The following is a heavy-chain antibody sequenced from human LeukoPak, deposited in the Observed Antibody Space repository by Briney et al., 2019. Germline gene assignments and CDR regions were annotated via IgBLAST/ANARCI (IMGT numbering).Heavy chain of an antibody. CDR2: ISYDGSNK. J-gene: IGHJ4*02. Sequence: GRSLRLSCAASGFTFSSYAMHWVRQAPGKGLEWVAVISYDGSNKYYADSVKGRFTISRDNSKNTLYLQMNSLRAEDTAVYYCAKSFGYCSGGSCYHHFDYWGQGTLVTVSS. D-gene: IGHD2-15*01. V-gene: IGHV3-30-3*02. CDR3: AKSFGYCSGGSCYHHFDY. CDR1: GFTFSSYA.